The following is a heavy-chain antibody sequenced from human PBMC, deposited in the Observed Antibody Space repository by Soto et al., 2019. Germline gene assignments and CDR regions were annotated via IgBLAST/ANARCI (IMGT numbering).Heavy chain of an antibody. CDR1: GYPVTAYY. V-gene: IGHV1-2*02. CDR2: INPATGAA. J-gene: IGHJ3*02. Sequence: QLHLVQSGAVVKKLGASVTVSCSASGYPVTAYYMHWVRQAPGRGLEWMGGINPATGAAKYTQTFQGRVTMARDTSTSTVFMELSGLTSGDTAVVYWARGGGVGVAGSAAFDMWGQGTLVTVSS. D-gene: IGHD3-3*01. CDR3: ARGGGVGVAGSAAFDM.